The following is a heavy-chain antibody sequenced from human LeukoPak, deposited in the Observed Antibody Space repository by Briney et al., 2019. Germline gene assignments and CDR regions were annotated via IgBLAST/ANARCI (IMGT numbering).Heavy chain of an antibody. CDR2: IYHSGST. J-gene: IGHJ3*02. V-gene: IGHV4-30-2*01. D-gene: IGHD3-22*01. CDR3: ARGGIVYESSGYRFVGDAFDI. Sequence: SETLSLTCTVSGGSISSGGYYWSWIRQPPGKGLEWIGYIYHSGSTYYNPSLKSRVTISVDRSKNQFSLKLSSVTAADTAVYYCARGGIVYESSGYRFVGDAFDIWGQGTMVTVSS. CDR1: GGSISSGGYY.